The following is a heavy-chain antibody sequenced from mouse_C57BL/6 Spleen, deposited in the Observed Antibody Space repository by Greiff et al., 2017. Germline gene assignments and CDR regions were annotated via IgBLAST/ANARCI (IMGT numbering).Heavy chain of an antibody. V-gene: IGHV1-55*01. CDR2: IYPGSGST. D-gene: IGHD1-1*01. CDR3: ARPLYGSSSWYFDY. Sequence: QVQLQQPGAELVKPGASVKMSCKASGYTFTSYWITWVKQRPGQGLEWIGEIYPGSGSTNYNEKFKSKATLTVDTSSSTAYMQLSSLTSEDSAVYYCARPLYGSSSWYFDYWGQGTTLTVSS. CDR1: GYTFTSYW. J-gene: IGHJ2*01.